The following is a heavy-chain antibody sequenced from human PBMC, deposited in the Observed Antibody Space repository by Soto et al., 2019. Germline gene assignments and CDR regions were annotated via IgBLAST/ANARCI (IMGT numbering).Heavy chain of an antibody. CDR1: GFTFGDDG. D-gene: IGHD2-8*01. CDR3: TRGEKARYCINTECYSPSKKKWFDP. CDR2: IRAKAYGATT. J-gene: IGHJ5*02. V-gene: IGHV3-49*03. Sequence: GGSLRLSCSPSGFTFGDDGINWFRQAPGKGLEWVGFIRAKAYGATTQYATSVKGRFTISRDDSKSIAYLQMNSLKTEDTAMYYCTRGEKARYCINTECYSPSKKKWFDPWGQGTLVTVSS.